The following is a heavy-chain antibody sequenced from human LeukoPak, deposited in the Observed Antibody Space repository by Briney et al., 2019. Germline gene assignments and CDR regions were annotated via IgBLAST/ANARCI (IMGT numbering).Heavy chain of an antibody. CDR1: GFTFNTHS. CDR2: ISSSSHNK. D-gene: IGHD5-24*01. CDR3: ARDWDREGYTVDY. V-gene: IGHV3-48*01. Sequence: GGSLRLSCAASGFTFNTHSMNWVRQAPGKELEWISYISSSSHNKYYADSVEGRFTISRDNAKNSLYLQMNSLRAEDTAVYYCARDWDREGYTVDYWGQGTLVTASS. J-gene: IGHJ4*02.